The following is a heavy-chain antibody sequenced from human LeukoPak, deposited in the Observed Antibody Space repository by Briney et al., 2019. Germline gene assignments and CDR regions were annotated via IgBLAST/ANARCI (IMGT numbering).Heavy chain of an antibody. CDR1: GFTFSRFR. J-gene: IGHJ4*02. V-gene: IGHV3-48*02. CDR2: ISSSSSTI. Sequence: GGSLRLSCAASGFTFSRFRMNWVRQAPGKGLEWVSYISSSSSTIYYADSVKGRFTISRDNAKNSLYLQMNRLRDEDTAVYYCAIVAVYSGYVTFDYWGQGTLVTVSS. D-gene: IGHD5-12*01. CDR3: AIVAVYSGYVTFDY.